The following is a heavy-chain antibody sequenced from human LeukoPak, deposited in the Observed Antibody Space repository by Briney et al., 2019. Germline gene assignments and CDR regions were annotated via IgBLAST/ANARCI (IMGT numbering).Heavy chain of an antibody. D-gene: IGHD1-26*01. Sequence: SETLSLTCTVSGGSISSYYWTWIRQPAGKGLEWIGRIYSSGGTNYNPSLKSRVTTSVDMSKNQFSLKLSSVTAADTAVYYCASYSGSNVYYGYWGPGTLVTVSS. CDR1: GGSISSYY. CDR2: IYSSGGT. CDR3: ASYSGSNVYYGY. V-gene: IGHV4-4*07. J-gene: IGHJ4*02.